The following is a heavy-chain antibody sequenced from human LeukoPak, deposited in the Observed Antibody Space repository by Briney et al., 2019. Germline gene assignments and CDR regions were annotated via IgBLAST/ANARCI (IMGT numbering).Heavy chain of an antibody. V-gene: IGHV3-33*01. CDR2: IWYDGSNK. J-gene: IGHJ4*02. CDR3: ARESSTSRLSFDY. CDR1: GFTFSSYG. D-gene: IGHD2-2*01. Sequence: PGGSLRLSCAASGFTFSSYGMHWVRQAPGKGLEWVAVIWYDGSNKYYADSVKGRFTISRDNSKNTLYLQMNSLRAEDTAVYYCARESSTSRLSFDYWGQGTLVTVSS.